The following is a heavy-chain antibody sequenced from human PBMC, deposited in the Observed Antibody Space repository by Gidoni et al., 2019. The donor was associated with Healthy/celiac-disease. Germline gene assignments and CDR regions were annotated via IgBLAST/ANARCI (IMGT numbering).Heavy chain of an antibody. J-gene: IGHJ4*02. CDR2: ISSSVSTI. Sequence: QVQLVESGGGLVKPGGSLRLSCAASGFTFSDYYMSWIRQAPGKGLEWVAYISSSVSTIYYADSVKGRFTISRDNAKNSLYLKMNSLRAEDTAVYYWARDGEVKQASSGWYWLGGQGTLVTVSS. CDR1: GFTFSDYY. D-gene: IGHD6-19*01. CDR3: ARDGEVKQASSGWYWL. V-gene: IGHV3-11*01.